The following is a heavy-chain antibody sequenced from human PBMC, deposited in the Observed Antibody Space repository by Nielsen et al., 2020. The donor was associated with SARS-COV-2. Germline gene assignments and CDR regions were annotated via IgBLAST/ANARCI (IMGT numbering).Heavy chain of an antibody. CDR3: ASRYCSSTSCYRSNGMDV. CDR2: IIPIFGTA. Sequence: WVRHAPGQGLEWMGGIIPIFGTANYAQKFQGRVTITADESTSTAYMELSSLRSEDTAVYYCASRYCSSTSCYRSNGMDVWGQGTTVTVSS. J-gene: IGHJ6*02. D-gene: IGHD2-2*01. V-gene: IGHV1-69*01.